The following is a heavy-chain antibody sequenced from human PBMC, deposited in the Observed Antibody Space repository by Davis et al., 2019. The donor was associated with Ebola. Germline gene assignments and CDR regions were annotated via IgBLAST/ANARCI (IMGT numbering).Heavy chain of an antibody. J-gene: IGHJ5*02. CDR3: AKSYSPGVAALGWFDP. Sequence: GESLKISCVASGFTFSSYAMTWVRQAPGKGLEWVSGISRSGVSTYFADSVKGRFTISRDNSKDTLYLQMNSLRAEDTAIYYCAKSYSPGVAALGWFDPWGQGTLVTVSS. D-gene: IGHD2-15*01. CDR2: ISRSGVST. V-gene: IGHV3-23*01. CDR1: GFTFSSYA.